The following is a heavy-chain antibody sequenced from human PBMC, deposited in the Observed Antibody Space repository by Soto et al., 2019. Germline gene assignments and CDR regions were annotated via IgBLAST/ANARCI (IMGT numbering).Heavy chain of an antibody. D-gene: IGHD3-22*01. J-gene: IGHJ4*02. V-gene: IGHV1-18*01. CDR2: ISAYNGNT. Sequence: QVQMVQSGAEVKKPGASVKVSCKASGYTFTSYGISWVRQAPGQGLEWMGWISAYNGNTNYAQKLQGRVTMTTDTSTSTAYMQLRSLRSDDTAVYYCARFMTYYYDSSGYYASDWGQGTLVTVSS. CDR1: GYTFTSYG. CDR3: ARFMTYYYDSSGYYASD.